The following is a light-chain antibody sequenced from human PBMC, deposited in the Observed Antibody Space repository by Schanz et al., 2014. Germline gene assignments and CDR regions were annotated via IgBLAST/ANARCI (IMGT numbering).Light chain of an antibody. CDR3: QQYYGVPLT. V-gene: IGKV4-1*01. CDR1: QSVLYSFNNKNY. J-gene: IGKJ4*01. Sequence: DIVMTQSPDSLAVSLGERATINCKSSQSVLYSFNNKNYLAWYQLKPGQPPKLLIYWTSTRDSGVPDRFSGSGSGTDFTLTISSLQADDAAVYYCQQYYGVPLTFGGGTKVEI. CDR2: WTS.